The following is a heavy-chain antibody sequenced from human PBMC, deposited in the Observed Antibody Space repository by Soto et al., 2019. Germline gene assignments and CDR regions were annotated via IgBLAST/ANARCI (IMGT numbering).Heavy chain of an antibody. CDR3: AYTRITIFGVVEGPYYYYGMDV. V-gene: IGHV1-18*01. CDR1: GYTFTSYG. D-gene: IGHD3-3*01. Sequence: QVQLVQSGAEVKKPGASVKVSCKASGYTFTSYGISWVRQAPGQGLEWMGWISAYNGNTNYAQKLQGRVTMTTDTSTSTAYMELRSLRSDDTAVYYCAYTRITIFGVVEGPYYYYGMDVWGQGTTVTVSS. CDR2: ISAYNGNT. J-gene: IGHJ6*02.